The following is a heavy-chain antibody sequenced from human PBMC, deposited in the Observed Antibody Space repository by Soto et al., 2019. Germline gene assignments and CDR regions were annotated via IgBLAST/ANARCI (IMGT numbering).Heavy chain of an antibody. CDR2: ITWEGGYT. CDR1: GFKFDEYI. D-gene: IGHD1-26*01. V-gene: IGHV3-43*01. CDR3: AKEVGPKYYYYGMDV. J-gene: IGHJ6*02. Sequence: GGSLRLSCAASGFKFDEYIMHWGRQAPGKGLEWISLITWEGGYTYYADSVKGRFTISRDNSKNSLYLQMNSLTTDDTALYFRAKEVGPKYYYYGMDVWGQGTTVTVSS.